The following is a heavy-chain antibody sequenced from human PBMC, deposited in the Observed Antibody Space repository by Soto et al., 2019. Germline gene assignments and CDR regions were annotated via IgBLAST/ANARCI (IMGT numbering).Heavy chain of an antibody. CDR2: IYSGGST. Sequence: EVQLVETGGGLIQPGGSLRLSCAASGFTVSSNYMSWVRQAPGKGLEWVSVIYSGGSTYYADSVKGRFTISRDNSKNTLYLQMNSLRAEDTAVYYCARRLLCFGETYYYDGMDVWGQGTTVTVSS. V-gene: IGHV3-53*02. CDR1: GFTVSSNY. CDR3: ARRLLCFGETYYYDGMDV. J-gene: IGHJ6*01. D-gene: IGHD3-10*01.